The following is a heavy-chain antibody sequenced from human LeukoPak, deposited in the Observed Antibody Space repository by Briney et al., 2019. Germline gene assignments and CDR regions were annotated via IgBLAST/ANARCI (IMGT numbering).Heavy chain of an antibody. J-gene: IGHJ3*02. CDR3: ARAVGATTGRAFDI. V-gene: IGHV3-30*02. CDR2: IRYDGSNK. CDR1: GFTFSSYG. D-gene: IGHD1-26*01. Sequence: GGSPRPSCAASGFTFSSYGMHWVRQAPGKGLEWVAFIRYDGSNKYYADSVKGRFTISRGNSKNTLYLQMGSLRAEDMAVYYCARAVGATTGRAFDIWGQGTMVTVSS.